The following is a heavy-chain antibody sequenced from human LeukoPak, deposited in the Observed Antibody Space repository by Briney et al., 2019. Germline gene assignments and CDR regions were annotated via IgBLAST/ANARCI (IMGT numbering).Heavy chain of an antibody. D-gene: IGHD5-12*01. Sequence: GESLKISCKGSGYSFTSYWIGWVRQMPGKGLEWMGIIYPGDSDTRYSPSFQGQVTISADKSISTAYLQWSSLKASDTAMYYCAXHRXXXGYXYRELFGAFDIWGQGTMVTVSS. V-gene: IGHV5-51*01. CDR3: AXHRXXXGYXYRELFGAFDI. J-gene: IGHJ3*02. CDR2: IYPGDSDT. CDR1: GYSFTSYW.